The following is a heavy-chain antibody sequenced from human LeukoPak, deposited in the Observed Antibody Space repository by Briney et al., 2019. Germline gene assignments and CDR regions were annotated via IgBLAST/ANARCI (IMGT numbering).Heavy chain of an antibody. Sequence: ASVKVSCKASGNTFTGYYMHWVRQAPGQGLEWMGRINPNSGGTNYAQKFQGRVTMTRDTSITTAYMELSGLRSDDTAMFYCAREYCSSTSCQFYYFDYWGQGTLVTVSS. CDR1: GNTFTGYY. D-gene: IGHD2-2*01. CDR3: AREYCSSTSCQFYYFDY. V-gene: IGHV1-2*06. J-gene: IGHJ4*02. CDR2: INPNSGGT.